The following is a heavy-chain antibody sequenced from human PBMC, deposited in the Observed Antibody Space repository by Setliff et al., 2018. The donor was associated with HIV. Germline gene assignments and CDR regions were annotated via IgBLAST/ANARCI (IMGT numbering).Heavy chain of an antibody. CDR3: ARWGMVRGVIITRWFDP. Sequence: PSETLSLTCAVYGGSFSGYYWSWIRQPPGKGLGWIGEINHSGSTNYNPSLKSRVTISVDTSKNQFSLKLGSVTAADTAVYYCARWGMVRGVIITRWFDPWGQGTLVTVPQ. V-gene: IGHV4-34*01. J-gene: IGHJ5*02. CDR1: GGSFSGYY. D-gene: IGHD3-10*01. CDR2: INHSGST.